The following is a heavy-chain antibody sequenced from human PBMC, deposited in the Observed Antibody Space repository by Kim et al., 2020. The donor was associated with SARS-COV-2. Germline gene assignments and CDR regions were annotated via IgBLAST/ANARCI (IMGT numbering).Heavy chain of an antibody. Sequence: GGSLRLSCAASGFTFSSYSMNWVRQAPGKGLEWVSYISSSSSTIYYADSVKGRFTISRDNAKNSLYLQMNSLRAEDTAVYYCARDRDGYNFFWDYWGQGTLVTVSS. CDR2: ISSSSSTI. CDR3: ARDRDGYNFFWDY. CDR1: GFTFSSYS. V-gene: IGHV3-48*04. D-gene: IGHD5-12*01. J-gene: IGHJ4*02.